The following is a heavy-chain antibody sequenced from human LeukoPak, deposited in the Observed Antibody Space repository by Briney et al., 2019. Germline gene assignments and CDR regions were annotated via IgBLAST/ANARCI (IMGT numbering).Heavy chain of an antibody. V-gene: IGHV4-4*07. J-gene: IGHJ4*02. Sequence: SETLSLTCTVSGGSISSYYWSWIRQPAGKGLEWIGRIYPSGSTNYNPSLKSRVTTSVDTSKNHFSLNLSSVTAADTAVYYCARDGHSDTSRALDYWGQGTLVTVSS. CDR1: GGSISSYY. CDR2: IYPSGST. D-gene: IGHD5-12*01. CDR3: ARDGHSDTSRALDY.